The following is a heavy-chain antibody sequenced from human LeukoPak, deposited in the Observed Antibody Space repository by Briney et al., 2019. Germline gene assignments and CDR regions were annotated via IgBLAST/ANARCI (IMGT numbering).Heavy chain of an antibody. CDR2: ISGSGGST. V-gene: IGHV3-23*01. D-gene: IGHD1-26*01. Sequence: GGSLRLSCAASGFTFSSYAMSWVRQAPGKGLEWVSAISGSGGSTYYADSVKGRFTISRDNSKNTLYLQMNSLRAEDTAVYYCAKASKWELLRGYFDDWGQGTLVTVSS. CDR1: GFTFSSYA. CDR3: AKASKWELLRGYFDD. J-gene: IGHJ4*02.